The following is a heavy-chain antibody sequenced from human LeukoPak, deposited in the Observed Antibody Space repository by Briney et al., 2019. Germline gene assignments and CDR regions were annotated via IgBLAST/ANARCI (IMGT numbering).Heavy chain of an antibody. V-gene: IGHV4-39*01. Sequence: SETLSLTCTVSGGSISSSSYYWGWIRQPPGKGLEWIGSIYYSGSTYYNPSLKSRVTISVDTSKNQFSQKLSSVTAADTAVYYCARHSNSTGAFDYWGQGTLVTVSS. CDR3: ARHSNSTGAFDY. CDR1: GGSISSSSYY. D-gene: IGHD7-27*01. CDR2: IYYSGST. J-gene: IGHJ4*02.